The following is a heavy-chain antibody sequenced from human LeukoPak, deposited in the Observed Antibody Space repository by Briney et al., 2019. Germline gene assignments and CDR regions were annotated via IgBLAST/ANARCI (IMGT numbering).Heavy chain of an antibody. D-gene: IGHD5-12*01. CDR2: INPDGSYT. CDR3: ANLVATISDDY. CDR1: GFTLSVHW. Sequence: GGSLRLSCAASGFTLSVHWMYWVRQDPGKGLVGVSRINPDGSYTNYADSVKGRFTISRDNAKNTLYLQMNSLRAEDTAVYYCANLVATISDDYWGQGTLVTVSS. J-gene: IGHJ4*02. V-gene: IGHV3-74*01.